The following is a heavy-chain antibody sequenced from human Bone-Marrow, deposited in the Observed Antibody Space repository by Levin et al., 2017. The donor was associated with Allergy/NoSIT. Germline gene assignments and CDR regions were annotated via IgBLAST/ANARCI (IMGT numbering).Heavy chain of an antibody. J-gene: IGHJ4*02. D-gene: IGHD6-13*01. CDR3: AKPPFYSSSWYFDY. CDR1: GFPLSTYA. Sequence: HGESLKISCAASGFPLSTYAMNWVRQAPGKGLEWVSAISGSGGSTYYADSVKGRFTISRDNSKNTLYLQMNSLRAEDTAVYYCAKPPFYSSSWYFDYWGQGTLVTVSS. CDR2: ISGSGGST. V-gene: IGHV3-23*01.